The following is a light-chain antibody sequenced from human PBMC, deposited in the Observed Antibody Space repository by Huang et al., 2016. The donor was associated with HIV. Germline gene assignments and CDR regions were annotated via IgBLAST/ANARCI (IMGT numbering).Light chain of an antibody. Sequence: DIQMTQSPFSLSASVGDRISITCRASQTISTFLNWYQQQPGKAPKLMIYAASNLQSGVSSRFSGTGSGTHFTLTVTGRQPDDFATYFCQQTSSVPLTFGGGTRVE. V-gene: IGKV1-39*01. J-gene: IGKJ4*01. CDR1: QTISTF. CDR2: AAS. CDR3: QQTSSVPLT.